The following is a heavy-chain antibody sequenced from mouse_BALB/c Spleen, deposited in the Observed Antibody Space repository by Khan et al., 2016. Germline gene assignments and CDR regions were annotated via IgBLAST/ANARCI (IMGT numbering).Heavy chain of an antibody. CDR1: GFDFSRYW. J-gene: IGHJ4*01. CDR2: INPDSSTI. V-gene: IGHV4-1*02. Sequence: EVQLQGSGGGLVQPGGSLKLSCAASGFDFSRYWMSWVRQAPGKGLEWIGEINPDSSTINYTPSLKDKFIISRDNAKNTLYLQMSKVRSEDTALYYCARGGWYGAMDYWGQGTSVTVSS. D-gene: IGHD2-1*01. CDR3: ARGGWYGAMDY.